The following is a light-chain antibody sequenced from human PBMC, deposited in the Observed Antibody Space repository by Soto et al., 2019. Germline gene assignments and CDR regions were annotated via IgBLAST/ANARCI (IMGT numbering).Light chain of an antibody. J-gene: IGKJ5*01. CDR1: QSILHSNGYNY. CDR3: MQALQTRIT. CDR2: LGS. Sequence: DIVMTQSPLSLPVTPGEPASISCRSSQSILHSNGYNYLDRYLQKPGQSPQLLIYLGSNRASGVPDRFSGRGSGTDFTLKISRVEAEDVGVYYCMQALQTRITFGQGTRLEIK. V-gene: IGKV2-28*01.